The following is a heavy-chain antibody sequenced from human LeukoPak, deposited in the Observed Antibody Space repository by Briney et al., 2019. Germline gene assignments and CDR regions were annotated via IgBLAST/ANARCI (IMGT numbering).Heavy chain of an antibody. Sequence: GGSLRLSCAASGFTFSGYWMHWVRQAPGKGLVWVSIINTDGSTTRYADSVKGRFTISRDNAKNTLYLQINSPRVEDTAVYFCARDTSRTMDVWGQGTTVTV. D-gene: IGHD2/OR15-2a*01. CDR3: ARDTSRTMDV. CDR1: GFTFSGYW. CDR2: INTDGSTT. V-gene: IGHV3-74*01. J-gene: IGHJ6*02.